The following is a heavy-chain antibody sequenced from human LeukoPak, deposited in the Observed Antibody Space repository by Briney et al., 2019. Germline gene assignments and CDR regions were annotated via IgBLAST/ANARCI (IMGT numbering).Heavy chain of an antibody. CDR2: IYYTGTA. V-gene: IGHV4-59*01. J-gene: IGHJ5*01. Sequence: PSETLSLTCTVSGGSISGYFWSWIRQPPGEGLQFIGYIYYTGTASYNPSLNSRATMSVDTSKNQFSLKVSSVTAADTAVYYCAKFATVTVPNWIDFWGQGTLVTVSS. D-gene: IGHD4-17*01. CDR3: AKFATVTVPNWIDF. CDR1: GGSISGYF.